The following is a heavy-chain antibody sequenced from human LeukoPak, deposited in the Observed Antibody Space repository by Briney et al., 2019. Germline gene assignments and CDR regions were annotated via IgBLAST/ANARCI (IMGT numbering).Heavy chain of an antibody. CDR1: GYTFTGYY. Sequence: GASVKVSCKASGYTFTGYYMHWVRQAPGQGLEWMGWINPNSGGTNYAQKFQGRVTMTRDTSISTAYMEMSRLTSDDTAVYYCARGRKPAYSFPLHFDYWGQGTLVTVSS. V-gene: IGHV1-2*02. CDR3: ARGRKPAYSFPLHFDY. J-gene: IGHJ4*02. D-gene: IGHD1-14*01. CDR2: INPNSGGT.